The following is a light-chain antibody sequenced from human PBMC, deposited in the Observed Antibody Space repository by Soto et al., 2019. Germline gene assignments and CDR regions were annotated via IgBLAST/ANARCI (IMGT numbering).Light chain of an antibody. CDR1: SSDVGCHNY. V-gene: IGLV2-14*01. CDR3: SSCTISSNRYV. CDR2: EVT. J-gene: IGLJ1*01. Sequence: QSALRAPASVSWSPGRSISICCSGTSSDVGCHNYASWYQHHPGKAPKLMIYEVTNRPSGVSNRFSGSKSGNTASLTISGLQAEDEADYNCSSCTISSNRYVFGTGTKVTAL.